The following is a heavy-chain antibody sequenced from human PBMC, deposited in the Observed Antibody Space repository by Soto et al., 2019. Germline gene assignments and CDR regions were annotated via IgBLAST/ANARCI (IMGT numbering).Heavy chain of an antibody. Sequence: GGSLRLSCAASGFTFSIYGMNWVRQAPGKGLEWVAVIWYDGSNKYYADSVKGRFTISRDNSKNTLYLQMNSLRAEDSAVYYCARGYFSNGWYYFDYWGQGTLVTVSS. CDR2: IWYDGSNK. V-gene: IGHV3-33*01. CDR1: GFTFSIYG. D-gene: IGHD6-19*01. J-gene: IGHJ4*02. CDR3: ARGYFSNGWYYFDY.